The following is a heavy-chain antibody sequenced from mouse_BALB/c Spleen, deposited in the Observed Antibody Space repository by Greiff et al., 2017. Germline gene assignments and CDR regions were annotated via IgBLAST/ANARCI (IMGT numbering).Heavy chain of an antibody. D-gene: IGHD2-4*01. CDR2: IDPENGDT. V-gene: IGHV14-4*02. CDR3: NAKTMSAMDY. J-gene: IGHJ4*01. CDR1: GFNIKDYY. Sequence: VQLQQSGAELVRSGASVKLSCTASGFNIKDYYMHWVKQRPEQGLEWIGWIDPENGDTEYAPKFQGKATMTADTSSNTAYLQLSSLTSEDTAVYYSNAKTMSAMDYWGQGTSVTVSS.